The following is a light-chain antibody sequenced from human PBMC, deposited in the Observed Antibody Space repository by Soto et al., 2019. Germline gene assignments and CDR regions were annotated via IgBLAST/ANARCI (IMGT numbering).Light chain of an antibody. CDR3: HQYDNVPQT. J-gene: IGKJ2*01. CDR1: QDISNF. Sequence: DIQMTQSPSSLSASVGDRVTITCQASQDISNFLNWYQQKPGKAPKLLIYDASNLQTGVPSRFSGSGSGTDFTFTISSLQPEDSATYYCHQYDNVPQTFGQGTTLEIK. CDR2: DAS. V-gene: IGKV1-33*01.